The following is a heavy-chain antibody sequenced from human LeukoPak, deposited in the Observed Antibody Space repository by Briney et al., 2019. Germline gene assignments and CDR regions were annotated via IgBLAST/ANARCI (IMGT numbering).Heavy chain of an antibody. CDR3: ARALGSSWDSPLDS. CDR2: ISYDGSVE. D-gene: IGHD6-13*01. V-gene: IGHV3-30*03. Sequence: LSLTCTVSGGSISSSSYYWGWVRQAPGKGLEWVALISYDGSVEKNAASVKGRFTISRDNSKNTLYLQMNSLRTEDTAVYYCARALGSSWDSPLDSGGQGTLVPVSS. J-gene: IGHJ4*02. CDR1: GGSISSSSYY.